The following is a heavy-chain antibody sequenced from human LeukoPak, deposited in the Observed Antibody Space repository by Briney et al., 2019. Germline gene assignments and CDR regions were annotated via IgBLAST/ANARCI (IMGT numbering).Heavy chain of an antibody. CDR1: GGSFSGYY. CDR3: ARVWSIAARRADY. CDR2: INHSGST. J-gene: IGHJ4*02. D-gene: IGHD6-6*01. Sequence: SETLSLTCAVYGGSFSGYYRSRIRQPPGKGLEWIGEINHSGSTNYNPSLKSRVTISVDTSKNQFSLKLSSVTAADTAVYYCARVWSIAARRADYWGQGTLVTVSS. V-gene: IGHV4-34*01.